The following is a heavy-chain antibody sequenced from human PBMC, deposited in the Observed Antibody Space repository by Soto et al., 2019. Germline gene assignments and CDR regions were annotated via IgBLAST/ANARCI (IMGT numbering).Heavy chain of an antibody. CDR1: GFTYESYA. V-gene: IGHV3-20*04. J-gene: IGHJ4*02. CDR2: INSGGTVA. Sequence: EVQLLESGGGLVQPGGSLRLSCAASGFTYESYAMSWVRQAPGKGLEWVSGINSGGTVAHYADSMKGRFTISRDNAKNSLYLEMNSLRAEDTAVYYCARESEDLTSNFDYWGQGTLVTVSS. CDR3: ARESEDLTSNFDY.